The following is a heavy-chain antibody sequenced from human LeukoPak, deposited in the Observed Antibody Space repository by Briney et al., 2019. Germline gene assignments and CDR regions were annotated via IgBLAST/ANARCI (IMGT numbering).Heavy chain of an antibody. Sequence: WETLSLTCTGSGGSISCYYWRWIRQPPGKGLEGIGYIYYSGSTDYNPSPKSRVTISVDTSKNQFSLKLSSVTAADTAVYYCARHDTALGWFDPWGQGTLVTVSS. J-gene: IGHJ5*02. CDR3: ARHDTALGWFDP. V-gene: IGHV4-59*08. D-gene: IGHD5-18*01. CDR2: IYYSGST. CDR1: GGSISCYY.